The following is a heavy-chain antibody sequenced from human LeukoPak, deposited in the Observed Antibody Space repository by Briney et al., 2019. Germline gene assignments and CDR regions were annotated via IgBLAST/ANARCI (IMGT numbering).Heavy chain of an antibody. J-gene: IGHJ4*02. Sequence: SETLSLTCTVSGGSISSYYWSWIRQPPGKGLEWIGYIYYSGSTNYNPSLKSRVTISVDTSKNQFSLKLSSVAAADTAVYYCARHGQYYYGSGSYTGFDYWGQGTLVTVSS. CDR2: IYYSGST. V-gene: IGHV4-59*08. CDR3: ARHGQYYYGSGSYTGFDY. CDR1: GGSISSYY. D-gene: IGHD3-10*01.